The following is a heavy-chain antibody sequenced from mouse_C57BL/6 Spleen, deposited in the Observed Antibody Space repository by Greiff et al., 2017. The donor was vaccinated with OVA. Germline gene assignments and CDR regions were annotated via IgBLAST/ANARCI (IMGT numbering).Heavy chain of an antibody. CDR1: GFNIKDDY. J-gene: IGHJ2*01. CDR2: IDPENGDT. CDR3: TTSDYYGSSPYYFDY. Sequence: VQLKQSGAELVRPGASVKLSCTASGFNIKDDYMHWVKQRPEQGLEWIGWIDPENGDTEYASKFQGKATITADTSSNTAYLQLSSLTSEDTAVYYCTTSDYYGSSPYYFDYWGQGTTLTVSS. V-gene: IGHV14-4*01. D-gene: IGHD1-1*01.